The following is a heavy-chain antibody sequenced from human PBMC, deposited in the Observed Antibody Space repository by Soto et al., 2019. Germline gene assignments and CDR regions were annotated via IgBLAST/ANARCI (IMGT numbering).Heavy chain of an antibody. CDR3: ARGIYYGSGSY. Sequence: SETLSLTCAVYGGSFSGYYWSWIRQPPGKGLEWIGEINHSGSTNYNPSLKSRVTISVDTSKNQFSLKLSSVTAADTAVYYCARGIYYGSGSYWGQGTMVTVSS. CDR1: GGSFSGYY. D-gene: IGHD3-10*01. V-gene: IGHV4-34*01. CDR2: INHSGST. J-gene: IGHJ3*01.